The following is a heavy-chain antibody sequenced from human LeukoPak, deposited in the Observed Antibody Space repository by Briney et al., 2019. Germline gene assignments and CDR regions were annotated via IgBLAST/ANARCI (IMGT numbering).Heavy chain of an antibody. J-gene: IGHJ6*02. CDR2: MNPNSGNT. V-gene: IGHV1-8*01. CDR3: ARGTIGCTNGACNYYYYGMDV. CDR1: GYTFTSYD. Sequence: GASVKVSCKASGYTFTSYDINWVRQATGQGLEWMGWMNPNSGNTGYAQKFQGRVTMTRNTSISTAYMELSSLRSEDTAVYYCARGTIGCTNGACNYYYYGMDVWGQGTTVTVSS. D-gene: IGHD2-8*01.